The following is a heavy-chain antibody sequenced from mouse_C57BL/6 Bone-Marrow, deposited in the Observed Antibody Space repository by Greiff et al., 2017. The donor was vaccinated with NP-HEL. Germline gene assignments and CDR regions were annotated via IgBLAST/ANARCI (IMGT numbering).Heavy chain of an antibody. Sequence: EVKVVESGGGLVQSGRSLRLSCATSGFTFSDFYMEWVRQAPGKGLEWIAASRNKANDYTTEYSASVKGRFIVSRDTSQSILYLQMNALRAEDTAMYYCARSYYGNPYWYFDVWGTGTTVTVSS. CDR2: SRNKANDYTT. V-gene: IGHV7-1*01. D-gene: IGHD2-10*01. J-gene: IGHJ1*03. CDR3: ARSYYGNPYWYFDV. CDR1: GFTFSDFY.